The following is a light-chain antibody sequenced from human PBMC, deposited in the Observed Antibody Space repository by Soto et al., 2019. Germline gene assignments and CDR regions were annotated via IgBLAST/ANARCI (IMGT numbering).Light chain of an antibody. Sequence: QSALTQPASGSGSPGQSITISCTGTSSDVGGYNYVSWYQQHPGKAPKLMIYEVSNRPSGVSNRFSGSKSGNTASLTISGLQAEDEADYYCSSYTSSSTLVFGTGTKLTVL. CDR3: SSYTSSSTLV. J-gene: IGLJ1*01. V-gene: IGLV2-14*01. CDR1: SSDVGGYNY. CDR2: EVS.